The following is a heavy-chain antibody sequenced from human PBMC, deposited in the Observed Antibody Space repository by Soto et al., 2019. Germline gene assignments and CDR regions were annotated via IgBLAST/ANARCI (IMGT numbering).Heavy chain of an antibody. Sequence: EVQLVGSGGGLVQPEGSLRLSCTASGFSFHGYWMSWIRQAPGKGLQWVANINHDGTEKYYVDSVKGRFTISRDNARNSVFLQMNSLRAEDTAVYYCARIRGPFDMWGQGTMLTVSS. CDR1: GFSFHGYW. V-gene: IGHV3-7*03. CDR3: ARIRGPFDM. J-gene: IGHJ3*02. CDR2: INHDGTEK. D-gene: IGHD3-16*01.